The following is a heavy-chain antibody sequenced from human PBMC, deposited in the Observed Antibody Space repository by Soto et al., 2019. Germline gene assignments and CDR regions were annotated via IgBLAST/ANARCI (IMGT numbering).Heavy chain of an antibody. Sequence: QVHLVQSGAEVKKPGASVKVSCKCSGYTFTSYGITWVRQAPGHGLEWMGWISAHNGNTDYAQKVQGRVTVTRDTSTSTAYMELRSMRSDDTAVYYWARGRYGDYWGQGALVTVSS. CDR1: GYTFTSYG. J-gene: IGHJ4*02. V-gene: IGHV1-18*01. CDR2: ISAHNGNT. D-gene: IGHD1-1*01. CDR3: ARGRYGDY.